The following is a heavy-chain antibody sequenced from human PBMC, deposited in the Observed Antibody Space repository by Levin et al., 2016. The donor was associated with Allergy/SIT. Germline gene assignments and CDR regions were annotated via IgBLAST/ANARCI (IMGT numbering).Heavy chain of an antibody. CDR1: GFIFNHYG. Sequence: SLKISCAASGFIFNHYGMHWVRQAPGKGLEWVAVIWHDETHIYYADSVKGRFTISRDNSKKTLYLQMNSLRAEDTAVYYCARWYGDLDYYNMDVWGQGTTVSVS. V-gene: IGHV3-33*01. CDR2: IWHDETHI. CDR3: ARWYGDLDYYNMDV. D-gene: IGHD4-17*01. J-gene: IGHJ6*02.